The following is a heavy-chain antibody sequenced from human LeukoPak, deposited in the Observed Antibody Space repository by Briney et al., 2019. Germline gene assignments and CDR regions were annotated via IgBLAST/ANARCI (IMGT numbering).Heavy chain of an antibody. CDR2: ISDSGART. CDR3: ASDHFLDY. D-gene: IGHD1-14*01. V-gene: IGHV3-23*01. CDR1: GFTFSSYA. J-gene: IGHJ4*02. Sequence: GSLRLSCAASGFTFSSYAMTWVRQAPGRGLEWVSTISDSGARTNYADSAKGRFTISRDNSMNTLYLQMNSLRADDTAVYYCASDHFLDYWGQGTLVTVSS.